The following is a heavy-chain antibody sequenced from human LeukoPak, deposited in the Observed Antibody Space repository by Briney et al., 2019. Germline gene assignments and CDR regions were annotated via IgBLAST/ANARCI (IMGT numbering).Heavy chain of an antibody. D-gene: IGHD2-2*02. CDR3: AKDGKYTTSPGDY. J-gene: IGHJ4*02. CDR1: GFTVSSNY. Sequence: GGSLRLSCAASGFTVSSNYMSWVRQAPGKGLEWVSVIYSGGSTYYADSVKGRFTISRDNSQSTLYLQMNSLRAEDTAVYYCAKDGKYTTSPGDYWGQGTLVTVSS. CDR2: IYSGGST. V-gene: IGHV3-53*01.